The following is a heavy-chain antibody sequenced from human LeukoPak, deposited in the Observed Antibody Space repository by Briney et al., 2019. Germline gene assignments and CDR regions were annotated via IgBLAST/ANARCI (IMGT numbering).Heavy chain of an antibody. D-gene: IGHD2-2*01. J-gene: IGHJ6*02. CDR2: IIPIFGTA. CDR1: GGTFSSHA. V-gene: IGHV1-69*13. CDR3: ARGDCSSTSCYYYYGMDV. Sequence: SVKVSCKASGGTFSSHAISWVRQAPGQGLEWMGGIIPIFGTANYAQKFQGRVTITADESTSTAYMELSSLRSEDTAVYYCARGDCSSTSCYYYYGMDVWGQGTTVTVSS.